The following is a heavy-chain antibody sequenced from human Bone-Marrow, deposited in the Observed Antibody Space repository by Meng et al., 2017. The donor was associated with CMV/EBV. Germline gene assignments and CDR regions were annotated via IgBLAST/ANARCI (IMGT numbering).Heavy chain of an antibody. Sequence: GESLKISCAASGFTFSSYSMNWVRQAPGKGLEWVSYISSSSSTIYYADSAKGRFTISRDNAKNSLYLQMNSLRAEDTAVYYCARDSSSTGVYWGQGTLVTVSS. J-gene: IGHJ4*02. CDR1: GFTFSSYS. V-gene: IGHV3-48*04. D-gene: IGHD2-2*01. CDR3: ARDSSSTGVY. CDR2: ISSSSSTI.